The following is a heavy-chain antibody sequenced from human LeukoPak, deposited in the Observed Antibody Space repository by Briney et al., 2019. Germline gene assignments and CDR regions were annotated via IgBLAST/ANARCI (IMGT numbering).Heavy chain of an antibody. CDR1: GGSIDTYY. CDR2: IYYSGST. J-gene: IGHJ5*02. Sequence: SETLSLTCTVSGGSIDTYYWSWIRQPPGKGLEWIGYIYYSGSTSYNPSLKSRVTISVDTSKNQFSLKLSSVTAADTAVYYCARGEGQLWPPTQFDPWGQGTLVTVSS. V-gene: IGHV4-59*01. CDR3: ARGEGQLWPPTQFDP. D-gene: IGHD5-18*01.